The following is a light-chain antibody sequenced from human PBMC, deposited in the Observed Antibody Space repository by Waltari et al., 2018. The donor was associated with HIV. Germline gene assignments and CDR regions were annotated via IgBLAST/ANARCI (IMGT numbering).Light chain of an antibody. CDR3: SSYAGSSMSYA. CDR1: SSDVGAFTY. CDR2: DVT. J-gene: IGLJ1*01. V-gene: IGLV2-8*01. Sequence: QSALTQPPSASGSPGQSVSFPCTGPSSDVGAFTYVPWYQQHPGKAPKLLIYDVTKRPSGVPDRFSGSKSGNTASLTVSGLQAEDEAHYYCSSYAGSSMSYAFGTGTKVTVL.